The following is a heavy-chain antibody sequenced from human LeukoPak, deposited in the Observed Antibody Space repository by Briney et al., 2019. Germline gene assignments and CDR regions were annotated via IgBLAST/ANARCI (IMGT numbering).Heavy chain of an antibody. J-gene: IGHJ2*01. D-gene: IGHD3-10*01. CDR2: IPENGGEK. V-gene: IGHV3-7*04. CDR1: GFTFSSYW. CDR3: ARDRRYGSGNYFHYWYFDL. Sequence: PGGSLRLSCAASGFTFSSYWMSWVRQAPGKGLEWVADIPENGGEKYYIDSVKGRFTISRDNAKNSLYLQMNSLRVEDTAVYYCARDRRYGSGNYFHYWYFDLWGGGTQVTVSS.